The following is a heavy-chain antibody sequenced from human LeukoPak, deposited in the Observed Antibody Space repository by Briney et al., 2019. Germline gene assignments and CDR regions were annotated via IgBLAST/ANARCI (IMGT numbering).Heavy chain of an antibody. CDR1: GGTFSSYT. D-gene: IGHD6-13*01. Sequence: SVKVSCKASGGTFSSYTISWVRQAPGQGLEWMGRIIPILGIANYAQKFQGRVTITTDESTSTAYMELSSLRSEDTAVYYCARGELVAAAGAAWFDPWGQGTLVTVSS. V-gene: IGHV1-69*16. J-gene: IGHJ5*02. CDR2: IIPILGIA. CDR3: ARGELVAAAGAAWFDP.